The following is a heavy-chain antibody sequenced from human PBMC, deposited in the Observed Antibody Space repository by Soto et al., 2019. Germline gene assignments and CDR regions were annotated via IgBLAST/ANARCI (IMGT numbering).Heavy chain of an antibody. V-gene: IGHV1-18*01. D-gene: IGHD3-3*01. CDR2: ISAYNGNT. CDR3: ARDYYYDFWSGYPTGAFDI. CDR1: GYTFTSYG. Sequence: GASVKVSCKASGYTFTSYGIGWVRQAPGQGLEWMGWISAYNGNTNYAQKLQGRVTMTTDTSTSTAYMELRSLRSDDTAVYYCARDYYYDFWSGYPTGAFDIWGQGTMVTVSS. J-gene: IGHJ3*02.